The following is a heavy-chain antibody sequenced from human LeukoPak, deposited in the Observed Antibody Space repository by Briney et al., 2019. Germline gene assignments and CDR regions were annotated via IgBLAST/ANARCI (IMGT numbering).Heavy chain of an antibody. CDR3: AKDRYSTSSTFTINPFDY. CDR2: ISGSGGST. V-gene: IGHV3-23*01. CDR1: GFTFSSYS. J-gene: IGHJ4*02. Sequence: PGGSLRLSCAASGFTFSSYSMNWVRQAPGKGLEWVSAISGSGGSTYYADSVKGRFSISRDNSKRTVDLQMNSLRLEDTAIYYCAKDRYSTSSTFTINPFDYWGQGILVTVSS. D-gene: IGHD2-2*01.